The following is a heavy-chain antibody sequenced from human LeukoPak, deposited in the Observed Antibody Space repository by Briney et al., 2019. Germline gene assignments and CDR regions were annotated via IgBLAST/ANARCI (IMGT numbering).Heavy chain of an antibody. Sequence: SETLSLTCTVSGGSISSGSYYWSWIRQPAGKGLEWIGRIYTSGSTNYNPSLKSRVTISVDTSKNQFSLKLSSVTAADTAVYYCARERRLANWSHYYYYMDVWGKGTTVTISS. J-gene: IGHJ6*03. D-gene: IGHD6-19*01. CDR1: GGSISSGSYY. CDR3: ARERRLANWSHYYYYMDV. V-gene: IGHV4-61*02. CDR2: IYTSGST.